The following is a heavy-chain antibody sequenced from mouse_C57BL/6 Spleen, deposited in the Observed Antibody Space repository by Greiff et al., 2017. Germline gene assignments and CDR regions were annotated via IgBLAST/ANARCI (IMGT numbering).Heavy chain of an antibody. Sequence: QVQLQQPGAELVKPGASVKLSCKASGYTFTSYWMQWVKQRPGQGLEWIGELDPSDSYTNYNQKFKGKATLTVDTSSSTAYMQLSSLTSEDSAVYYCARQLRLRGAMDYWGQGTSVTVSS. V-gene: IGHV1-50*01. J-gene: IGHJ4*01. CDR2: LDPSDSYT. D-gene: IGHD3-2*02. CDR3: ARQLRLRGAMDY. CDR1: GYTFTSYW.